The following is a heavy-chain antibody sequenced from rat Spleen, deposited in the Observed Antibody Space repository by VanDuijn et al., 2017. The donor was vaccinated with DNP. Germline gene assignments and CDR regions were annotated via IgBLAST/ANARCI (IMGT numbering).Heavy chain of an antibody. D-gene: IGHD4-3*01. CDR1: GFTFSDYY. CDR3: VRWNSGHFDY. J-gene: IGHJ2*01. CDR2: ISYDGGNT. Sequence: EVQLVESGGDLLQPGRSLKLSCAASGFTFSDYYMAWVRQAPTKGLEWVASISYDGGNTYYRDSVKGRFTISRDNARSSLYLQMDSLRSEDMATYYCVRWNSGHFDYWGQGVMVTVSS. V-gene: IGHV5S23*01.